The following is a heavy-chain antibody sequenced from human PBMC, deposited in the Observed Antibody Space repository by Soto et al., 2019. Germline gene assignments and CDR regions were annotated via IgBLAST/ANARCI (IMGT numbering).Heavy chain of an antibody. CDR1: GGTFSSYA. CDR3: ASYYGDYYYYGMDV. CDR2: IIPIFGTA. V-gene: IGHV1-69*12. D-gene: IGHD4-17*01. J-gene: IGHJ6*02. Sequence: QVQLVQSGAEVKKPGSSVKVSCKASGGTFSSYAISWVRQAPGQGLEWMGGIIPIFGTANYAQKFQGRVTXXAXEXXSTAYMELSSLRSEDTAVYYCASYYGDYYYYGMDVWGQGTTVTVSS.